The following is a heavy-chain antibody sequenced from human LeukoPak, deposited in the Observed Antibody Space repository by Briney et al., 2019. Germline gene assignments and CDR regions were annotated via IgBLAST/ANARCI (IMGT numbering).Heavy chain of an antibody. CDR2: IYYIGST. CDR1: GGSISSSDYY. J-gene: IGHJ4*02. D-gene: IGHD6-25*01. CDR3: ARHHRSGYYEVDY. Sequence: SEPLSLTCTVSGGSISSSDYYWGWIRQPPGRGLEWIGTIYYIGSTSYNPSLKSRVTLSVDTSKNQYSLKVSSVTAADTAVYYCARHHRSGYYEVDYGGQGTLVTVSS. V-gene: IGHV4-39*01.